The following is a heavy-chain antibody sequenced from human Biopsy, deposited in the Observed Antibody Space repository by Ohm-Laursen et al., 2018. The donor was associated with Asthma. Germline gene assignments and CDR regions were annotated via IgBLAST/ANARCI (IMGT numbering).Heavy chain of an antibody. CDR1: GFMFRSFG. V-gene: IGHV3-30*18. Sequence: SLRLSCTASGFMFRSFGMHWVRQAPGRGLEWVAIISYDGNHKFYEDSVKGRFTISRDNSKNTLYLQMNSLRTEDTAVYYCAKRRGYSGHDNDYWGQGTLVIVSS. D-gene: IGHD5-12*01. J-gene: IGHJ4*02. CDR2: ISYDGNHK. CDR3: AKRRGYSGHDNDY.